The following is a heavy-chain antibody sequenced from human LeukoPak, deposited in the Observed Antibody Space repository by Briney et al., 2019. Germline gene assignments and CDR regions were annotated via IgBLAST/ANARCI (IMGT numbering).Heavy chain of an antibody. CDR3: ASGDKGYYYGMDV. D-gene: IGHD5-24*01. CDR2: IYSGGST. J-gene: IGHJ6*02. CDR1: GFTVSSNY. V-gene: IGHV3-66*01. Sequence: GGSLRLSCAASGFTVSSNYMSWVRQAPGKGLEWVSLIYSGGSTYYADSVKGRFTISRDNSKNTLYLQMNSLRAEDTAVYYCASGDKGYYYGMDVWGQGTTVTVSS.